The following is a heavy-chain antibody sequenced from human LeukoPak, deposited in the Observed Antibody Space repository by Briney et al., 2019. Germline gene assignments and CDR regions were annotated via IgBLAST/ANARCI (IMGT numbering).Heavy chain of an antibody. J-gene: IGHJ4*02. V-gene: IGHV3-30*02. CDR1: GFTFSSYG. CDR3: AKDGYRVVVAASFDY. D-gene: IGHD2-15*01. Sequence: GGSLRLSCAASGFTFSSYGMHWVRQAPGKGLEWVAFIRYDGSNKYYADSVKGRFTISRDNSKNTLYLQMNSLRAEDTAVYYCAKDGYRVVVAASFDYWGQGTLVTVSS. CDR2: IRYDGSNK.